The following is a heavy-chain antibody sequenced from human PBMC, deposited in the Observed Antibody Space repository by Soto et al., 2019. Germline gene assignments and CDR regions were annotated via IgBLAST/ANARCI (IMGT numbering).Heavy chain of an antibody. J-gene: IGHJ4*02. CDR3: AKDTYYYDTTGYYVYDF. V-gene: IGHV3-30*18. CDR1: GFTFSSYG. Sequence: GGSLRLSCAASGFTFSSYGIRWVRQAPGKGLEWVAIISYDGSNRNYADSVKGRFTISRDNSKNTVFLQMNSLRPEDTAVYYCAKDTYYYDTTGYYVYDFWGQGT. D-gene: IGHD3-22*01. CDR2: ISYDGSNR.